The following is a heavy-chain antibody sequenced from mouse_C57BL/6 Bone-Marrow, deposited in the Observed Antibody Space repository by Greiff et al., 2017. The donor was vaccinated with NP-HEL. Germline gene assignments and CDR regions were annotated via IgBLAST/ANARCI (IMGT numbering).Heavy chain of an antibody. Sequence: EVMLVESGEGLVKPGGSLKLSCAASGFTFSSYAMSWVRQTPEKRLEWVAYISSGGDYIYYADTVKGRLTISRDNARNTLYLQMSSLKSEDTAMYYCTREGHYYGDYWGQGTTLTVSS. CDR3: TREGHYYGDY. CDR2: ISSGGDYI. D-gene: IGHD1-2*01. CDR1: GFTFSSYA. V-gene: IGHV5-9-1*02. J-gene: IGHJ2*01.